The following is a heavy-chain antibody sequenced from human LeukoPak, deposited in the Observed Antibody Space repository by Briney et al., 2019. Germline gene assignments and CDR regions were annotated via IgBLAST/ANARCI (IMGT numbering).Heavy chain of an antibody. CDR3: ASVVPAAKCYGMDV. Sequence: GGSLRLSCAASGFTVSSNYMSWVRQAPGKGLEWVSVIYSGGSTYYADSVKGRFTISRDNSKNTLYLQMNSLRAEDTAVYYCASVVPAAKCYGMDVWGKGTTVTVSS. D-gene: IGHD2-2*01. CDR1: GFTVSSNY. V-gene: IGHV3-53*01. CDR2: IYSGGST. J-gene: IGHJ6*04.